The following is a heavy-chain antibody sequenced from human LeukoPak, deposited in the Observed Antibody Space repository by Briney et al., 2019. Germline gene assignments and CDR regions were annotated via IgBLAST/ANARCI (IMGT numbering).Heavy chain of an antibody. V-gene: IGHV3-74*01. CDR1: GFTFSSYA. CDR3: VREREGSNSEH. Sequence: GGSLRLSCAASGFTFSSYAMHWVRQAPGKGLVWVSRINSDGSSISYADSVKGRFTISRDGSKNTLYLQLNSLRTEDTAIYYCVREREGSNSEHWGQGTLVTVSS. CDR2: INSDGSSI. D-gene: IGHD1-26*01. J-gene: IGHJ1*01.